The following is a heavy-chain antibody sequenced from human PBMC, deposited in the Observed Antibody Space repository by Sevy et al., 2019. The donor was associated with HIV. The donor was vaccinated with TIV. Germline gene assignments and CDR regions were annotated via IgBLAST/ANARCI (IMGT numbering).Heavy chain of an antibody. J-gene: IGHJ4*02. Sequence: GGSLRLSCAASGITFRNAWMTWVRQAPGKGLEWVGRIKSNGDGVTTDVPAPVKGRFTISRDDSKHTLYLHMNSLQTEDTAVYYCATKGDFWSGYQYFHYWGQGTLVTVSS. CDR1: GITFRNAW. CDR3: ATKGDFWSGYQYFHY. D-gene: IGHD3-3*01. CDR2: IKSNGDGVTT. V-gene: IGHV3-15*01.